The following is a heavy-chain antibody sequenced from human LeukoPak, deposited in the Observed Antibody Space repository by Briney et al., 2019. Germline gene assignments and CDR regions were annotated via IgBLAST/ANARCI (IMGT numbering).Heavy chain of an antibody. CDR3: ARLFLSQPEYYYYYYMDV. D-gene: IGHD1-14*01. V-gene: IGHV1-8*01. J-gene: IGHJ6*03. CDR1: GYTFTSYD. Sequence: ASVKVSCKASGYTFTSYDISWVRQATGQGLEWMGWMNPNSGNTGYAQKFQGRVTTTRNTSLSTAYMELSSLRSEDTAVYYCARLFLSQPEYYYYYYMDVWGKGTTVTVSS. CDR2: MNPNSGNT.